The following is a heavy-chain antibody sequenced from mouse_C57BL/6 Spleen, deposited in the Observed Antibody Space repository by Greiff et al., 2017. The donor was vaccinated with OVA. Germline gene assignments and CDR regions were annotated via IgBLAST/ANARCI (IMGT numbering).Heavy chain of an antibody. Sequence: QVQLQQPGAELVMPGASVKLSCKASGYTFTSYWMHWVKQRPGQGLEWIGELDPSDSYTNYNQKFKGKSTLTVDKSSSTAYMQLSSLTSEDSAVYYCARAGSIYDGYLAWFAYWGQGTLVTVSA. D-gene: IGHD2-3*01. CDR1: GYTFTSYW. CDR3: ARAGSIYDGYLAWFAY. V-gene: IGHV1-69*01. CDR2: LDPSDSYT. J-gene: IGHJ3*01.